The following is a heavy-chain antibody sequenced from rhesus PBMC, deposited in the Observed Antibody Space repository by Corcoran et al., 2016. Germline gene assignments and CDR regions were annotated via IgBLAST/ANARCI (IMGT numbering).Heavy chain of an antibody. V-gene: IGHV4-127*01. D-gene: IGHD6S26*01. J-gene: IGHJ4*01. CDR1: GYSISSGYG. CDR3: AGGSGWSLDY. Sequence: QVQLQESGPGLVKPSETLSLTCAVSGYSISSGYGWSWIRQHPGKGLVWIGYIGVSSGITNYNPTLKSRVTISNDTSKNQFSLKLSSVTAADTAVYYCAGGSGWSLDYWGQGVLVTVSS. CDR2: IGVSSGIT.